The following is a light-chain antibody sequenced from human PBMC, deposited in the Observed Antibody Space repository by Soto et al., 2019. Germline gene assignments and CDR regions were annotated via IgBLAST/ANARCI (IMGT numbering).Light chain of an antibody. CDR3: QSFDSSLSGWL. Sequence: QPLLTQPPSVSGAPGQRVTISCTGSSSNIGAGYDVHWYQQLPGTAPKLLISGDTNRPSGVPDRFSGSKSGTSASLAITGLRAEDEADYYCQSFDSSLSGWLFGGGTKLTVL. V-gene: IGLV1-40*01. CDR2: GDT. J-gene: IGLJ3*02. CDR1: SSNIGAGYD.